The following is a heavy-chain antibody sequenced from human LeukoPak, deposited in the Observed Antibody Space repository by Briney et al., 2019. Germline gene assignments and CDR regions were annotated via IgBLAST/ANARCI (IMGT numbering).Heavy chain of an antibody. CDR3: ARKPGYSYDYHLDY. Sequence: SETLSLTCAVYGGSFSGYYWSWIRQPPGKGLEWIGEINHSGSTNYHPSLKSRVTISVVTSNNQYSLKLSSLTAADAAVYYCARKPGYSYDYHLDYWGQETLVTVSS. J-gene: IGHJ4*02. V-gene: IGHV4-34*01. CDR2: INHSGST. D-gene: IGHD5-18*01. CDR1: GGSFSGYY.